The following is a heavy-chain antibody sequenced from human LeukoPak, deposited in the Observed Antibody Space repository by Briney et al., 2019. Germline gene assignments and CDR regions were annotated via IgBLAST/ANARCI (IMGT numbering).Heavy chain of an antibody. CDR1: GFTFSTDV. CDR3: ARDRLPPPGVYCFDP. Sequence: PERSLRRACAAAGFTFSTDVMHWVRQAAGKGLEWMAAISSDGNHKHFADSVRGRFTISRDNAKNTLFLQMNSLRPDDTAVYYCARDRLPPPGVYCFDPWGQGTLVTVSS. J-gene: IGHJ5*02. CDR2: ISSDGNHK. D-gene: IGHD5-12*01. V-gene: IGHV3-30-3*01.